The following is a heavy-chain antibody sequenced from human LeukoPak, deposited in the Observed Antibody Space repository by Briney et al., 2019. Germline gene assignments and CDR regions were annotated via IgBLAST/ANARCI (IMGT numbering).Heavy chain of an antibody. Sequence: GESLKISCKGSGYSFTSYWIGWVRQMPGKGLEWMGIIYPGDSDTRYSPSFQGQVTISADKSISTAYLQWSSLKASDTAMYYCARAVGGRCSSTSCYLVNWGQGTLVTVSS. CDR1: GYSFTSYW. CDR3: ARAVGGRCSSTSCYLVN. J-gene: IGHJ4*02. CDR2: IYPGDSDT. V-gene: IGHV5-51*01. D-gene: IGHD2-2*01.